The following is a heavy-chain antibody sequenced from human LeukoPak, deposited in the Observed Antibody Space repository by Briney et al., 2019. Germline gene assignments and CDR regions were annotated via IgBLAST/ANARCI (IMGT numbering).Heavy chain of an antibody. D-gene: IGHD5-24*01. Sequence: GGSLRLSCAAYVLIINRNYMNWVRQASGKGLEWVALIYAGGTTFYAGSVEGRFTISRDISKNMLYLQMNSLRAEDTAVYYCARGPDVDGFIHAPFDSWGQGTLVTASS. J-gene: IGHJ4*02. CDR2: IYAGGTT. V-gene: IGHV3-53*01. CDR1: VLIINRNY. CDR3: ARGPDVDGFIHAPFDS.